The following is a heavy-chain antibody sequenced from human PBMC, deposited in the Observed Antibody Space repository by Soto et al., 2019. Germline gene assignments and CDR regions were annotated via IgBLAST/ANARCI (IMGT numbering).Heavy chain of an antibody. J-gene: IGHJ5*02. Sequence: GGSLRLSCAASGFTFSSYGMHWVRQAPGKGLEWVAVISYDGSNKYYADSVKGRFTISRDNAKNTLYLQMNSLRAEDTAVYYCARDQYYDFWSGYSFNWFDPWGQGTLVTVS. V-gene: IGHV3-30*03. D-gene: IGHD3-3*01. CDR1: GFTFSSYG. CDR3: ARDQYYDFWSGYSFNWFDP. CDR2: ISYDGSNK.